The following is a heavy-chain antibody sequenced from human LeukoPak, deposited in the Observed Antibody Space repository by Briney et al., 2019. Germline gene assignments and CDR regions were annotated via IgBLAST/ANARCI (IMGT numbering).Heavy chain of an antibody. D-gene: IGHD3-10*01. CDR3: AGNMVRGVIVY. Sequence: SETLSLTCTVSGGSISSSGYYWGWIRQPPGKGLEWIGSMYYSGSTYYNPSLKSRVTISVDTSKNHFSLKLSSVTAADTAVYYCAGNMVRGVIVYWGQGTLVTVSS. CDR2: MYYSGST. CDR1: GGSISSSGYY. J-gene: IGHJ4*02. V-gene: IGHV4-39*02.